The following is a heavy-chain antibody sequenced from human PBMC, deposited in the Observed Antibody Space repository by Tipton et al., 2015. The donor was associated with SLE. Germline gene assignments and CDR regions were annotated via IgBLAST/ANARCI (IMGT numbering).Heavy chain of an antibody. D-gene: IGHD4-17*01. CDR1: GFTFTSFA. Sequence: SLRLSCAASGFTFTSFAMNWVRQAPGKGLEWPSFISTSGTTIYYADSVKGRFTLSRDNAKKLLDLQMNSLRAEDTGVYYCARGPYGAAFDIWGQGTMVTVSS. V-gene: IGHV3-48*03. J-gene: IGHJ3*02. CDR2: ISTSGTTI. CDR3: ARGPYGAAFDI.